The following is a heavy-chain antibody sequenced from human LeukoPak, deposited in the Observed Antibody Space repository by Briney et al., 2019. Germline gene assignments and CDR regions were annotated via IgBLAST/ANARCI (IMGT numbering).Heavy chain of an antibody. CDR2: ISGSGGST. V-gene: IGHV3-23*01. D-gene: IGHD5-12*01. Sequence: GGSLRLSCAASGFTFSSYAMSWVRQAPGKGLEWVSAISGSGGSTYYADSVKGRFTISRDNSKNTPYLQMNSLRAEDTAVYYCAKLGLWLGPSLDAFDIWGQGTMVTVSS. CDR3: AKLGLWLGPSLDAFDI. CDR1: GFTFSSYA. J-gene: IGHJ3*02.